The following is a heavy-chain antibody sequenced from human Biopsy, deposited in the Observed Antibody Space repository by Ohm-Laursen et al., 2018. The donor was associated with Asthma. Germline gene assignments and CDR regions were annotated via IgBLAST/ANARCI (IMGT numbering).Heavy chain of an antibody. J-gene: IGHJ6*02. Sequence: SKTLSLTWDVYPGSFSGFFWTWIRQSPGKGLEWIGETNERGVTNNNPSLKSRVIISIDTYWNRVSLKLTSVTAADTAVYYCARGPELDVWGQGTTVTVSS. CDR1: PGSFSGFF. CDR3: ARGPELDV. V-gene: IGHV4-34*01. CDR2: TNERGVT.